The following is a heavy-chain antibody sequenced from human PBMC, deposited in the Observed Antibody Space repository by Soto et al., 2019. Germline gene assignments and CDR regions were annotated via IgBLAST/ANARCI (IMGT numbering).Heavy chain of an antibody. V-gene: IGHV1-69*02. J-gene: IGHJ4*02. Sequence: SVKVSCKASGGTFSGYTISWVRQAPGQGLEWMGRIIPILGIANYAQKFQGRVTITADKSTSTAYMELSSLRSEDTAVYYCASVPQYCSSTSCRGHFDYWGQGTLVTVSS. CDR3: ASVPQYCSSTSCRGHFDY. CDR1: GGTFSGYT. D-gene: IGHD2-2*01. CDR2: IIPILGIA.